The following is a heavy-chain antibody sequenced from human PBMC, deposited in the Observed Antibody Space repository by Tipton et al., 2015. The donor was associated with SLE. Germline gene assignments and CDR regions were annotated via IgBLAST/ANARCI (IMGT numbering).Heavy chain of an antibody. CDR1: GGSITSGGYY. CDR3: ARAGGNSLAFHI. D-gene: IGHD4-23*01. Sequence: TLSLTCTVSGGSITSGGYYLSWIRQHPGKGPEWIGSIYYSVNTYYNPSLKSRVTISIDTSQSQFSLRPNSVSAADTAVYFCARAGGNSLAFHIWGQGTMVTVS. V-gene: IGHV4-31*03. J-gene: IGHJ3*02. CDR2: IYYSVNT.